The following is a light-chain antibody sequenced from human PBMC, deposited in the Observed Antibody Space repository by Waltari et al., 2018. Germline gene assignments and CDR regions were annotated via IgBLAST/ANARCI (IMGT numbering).Light chain of an antibody. CDR1: QSISAW. J-gene: IGKJ4*01. CDR2: DAS. CDR3: HQYTNFPLT. V-gene: IGKV1-5*01. Sequence: DIQMTQSPSTLSASVGDRVTISCRASQSISAWLAWYQLRPGKAPKLLISDASILERGVPSRFRGSGSGTEFTLTINSLQPDDFATYYCHQYTNFPLTFGGRTTVEIK.